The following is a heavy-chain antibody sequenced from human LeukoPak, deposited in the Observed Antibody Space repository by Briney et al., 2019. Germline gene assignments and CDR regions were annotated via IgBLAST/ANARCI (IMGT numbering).Heavy chain of an antibody. Sequence: GGSLRLSCAASGFTFSSYGMHWVRPAPGKGLEWVAFIRYDGSNKYYADSVKGRFTISRDNSKNTLYLQMNSLRAEDTAVYYCAKDRRAITFGGVIQDYWGQGTLVTVSS. V-gene: IGHV3-30*02. CDR2: IRYDGSNK. CDR3: AKDRRAITFGGVIQDY. D-gene: IGHD3-16*02. CDR1: GFTFSSYG. J-gene: IGHJ4*02.